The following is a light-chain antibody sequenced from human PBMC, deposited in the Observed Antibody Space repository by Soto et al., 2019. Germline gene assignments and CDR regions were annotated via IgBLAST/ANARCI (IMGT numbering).Light chain of an antibody. CDR3: SSYTSSSVV. CDR1: SSDVGGYNY. J-gene: IGLJ2*01. V-gene: IGLV2-14*01. CDR2: EVS. Sequence: QSVLTQPASVSGSPGHSITISCTGTSSDVGGYNYVSWYQQHPGKAPKLMIYEVSNRPSGVSNRFSGSKSGNTASLTISGLQAEDEADYYCSSYTSSSVVFGGGTKVTVL.